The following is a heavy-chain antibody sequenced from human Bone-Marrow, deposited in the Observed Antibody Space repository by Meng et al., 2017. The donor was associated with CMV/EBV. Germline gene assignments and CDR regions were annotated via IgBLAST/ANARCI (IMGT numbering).Heavy chain of an antibody. V-gene: IGHV1-46*01. CDR3: ARAGVSGSNYYYYGMDV. Sequence: ASVKVSCKAPGYPFTSYYMHWVRQAPGQGLEWMGIINPSAGSASYAQKFQGRVTMTRDTSTSTVYMELSSLRSEDTAVYYWARAGVSGSNYYYYGMDVWGQGTTVTVSS. CDR2: INPSAGSA. J-gene: IGHJ6*02. D-gene: IGHD1-26*01. CDR1: GYPFTSYY.